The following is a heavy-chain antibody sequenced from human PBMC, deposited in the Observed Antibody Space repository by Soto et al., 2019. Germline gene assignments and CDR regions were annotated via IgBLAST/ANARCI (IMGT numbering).Heavy chain of an antibody. Sequence: SETLSLTCTVSGGSISSYYWSWIRQPPGKGLEWIGYIYYSGSTNYNPSLKGRVTISVDTSKNQFSLKLSSVTAADTAVYYCARGVAMVRGHYGMDVWGQGTTVTVSS. V-gene: IGHV4-59*01. CDR2: IYYSGST. CDR3: ARGVAMVRGHYGMDV. D-gene: IGHD3-10*01. J-gene: IGHJ6*02. CDR1: GGSISSYY.